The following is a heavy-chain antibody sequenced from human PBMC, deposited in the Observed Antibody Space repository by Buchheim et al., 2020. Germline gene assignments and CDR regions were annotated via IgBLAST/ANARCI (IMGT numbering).Heavy chain of an antibody. J-gene: IGHJ4*02. D-gene: IGHD3-10*01. CDR3: AKLNYYGSGSYYTPFDY. CDR1: GFTFSSYG. V-gene: IGHV3-30*18. Sequence: QVQLVESGGGVVQPGRSLRLSCAASGFTFSSYGMHWVRQAPGKGLEWVAVISYDGSNKYYADSVKGRFTIYRDNSKNTLYLQMNSLRAEDTAVYYCAKLNYYGSGSYYTPFDYWGQGTL. CDR2: ISYDGSNK.